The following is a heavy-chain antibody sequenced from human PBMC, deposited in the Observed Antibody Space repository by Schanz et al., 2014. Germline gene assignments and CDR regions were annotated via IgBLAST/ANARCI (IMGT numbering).Heavy chain of an antibody. CDR2: IGVDGTTT. D-gene: IGHD3-22*01. Sequence: EVQLVESGGGLVQPGGSLRLSCTASGFTFSDYWMSWVRQAPGKGLEWVSVIGVDGTTTYYADSVKGRFTISRDNSKNTLYLQMNSLRAEDTAVYYCAKDRSWDYDSSGYFDYWGQGTLVTVSS. J-gene: IGHJ4*02. CDR3: AKDRSWDYDSSGYFDY. CDR1: GFTFSDYW. V-gene: IGHV3-23*04.